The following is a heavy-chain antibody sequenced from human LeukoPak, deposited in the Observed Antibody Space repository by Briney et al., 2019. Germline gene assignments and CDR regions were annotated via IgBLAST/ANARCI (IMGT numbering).Heavy chain of an antibody. CDR3: EMDWPLISDY. J-gene: IGHJ4*02. D-gene: IGHD3/OR15-3a*01. CDR1: GFTFSSYG. V-gene: IGHV3-30*03. CDR2: ISYDGSNK. Sequence: PGRSLRLSCAASGFTFSSYGMHWVRQAPGKGLEWVAVISYDGSNKYYADSVKGRFTISRDNSKNTLYLQMNSLRAEDTAVYYCEMDWPLISDYWGQGTLVTVSS.